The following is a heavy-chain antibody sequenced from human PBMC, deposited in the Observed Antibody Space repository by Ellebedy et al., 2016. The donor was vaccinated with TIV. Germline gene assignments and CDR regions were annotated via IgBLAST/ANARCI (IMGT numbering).Heavy chain of an antibody. CDR3: ARDPNSPGDTGYGDY. CDR1: GFIVSTNH. V-gene: IGHV3-53*01. J-gene: IGHJ4*02. CDR2: GYT. D-gene: IGHD5-12*01. Sequence: PGGSLRLSCTASGFIVSTNHMSWVRQAPGKGLEWVGGYTNYADFVKGRFTISTHNSRNTLYLQMTNLRAEDTAVYYCARDPNSPGDTGYGDYWGQGVVVTVST.